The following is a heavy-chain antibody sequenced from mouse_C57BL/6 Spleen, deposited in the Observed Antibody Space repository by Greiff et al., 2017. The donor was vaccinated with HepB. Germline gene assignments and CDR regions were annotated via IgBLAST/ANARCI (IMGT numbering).Heavy chain of an antibody. J-gene: IGHJ3*01. D-gene: IGHD2-2*01. V-gene: IGHV2-2*01. CDR3: AGYGYDPAWFAY. CDR2: IWSGGST. Sequence: VQLVESGPGLVQPSQSLSITCTVSGFSLPSYGVHWVRQSPGKGLEWLGVIWSGGSTDYNAAFISRLSISKDNSKSQVFCKMNSLQADDTAIYYCAGYGYDPAWFAYWGQGTLVTVSA. CDR1: GFSLPSYG.